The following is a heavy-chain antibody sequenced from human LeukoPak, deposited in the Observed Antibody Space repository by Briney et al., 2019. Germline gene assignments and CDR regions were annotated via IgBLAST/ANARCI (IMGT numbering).Heavy chain of an antibody. J-gene: IGHJ5*02. V-gene: IGHV4-30-4*01. D-gene: IGHD5-12*01. CDR2: IYYSGST. Sequence: SETLSLTCTVSGGSISSGDYYWSWIRQPPGMGLEWIGYIYYSGSTYYNPSLKSRVTISVDTSKNQFSLKLSSVTAADTAVYYCARAIGGYDYFWFDPWGQGTLVTVSS. CDR1: GGSISSGDYY. CDR3: ARAIGGYDYFWFDP.